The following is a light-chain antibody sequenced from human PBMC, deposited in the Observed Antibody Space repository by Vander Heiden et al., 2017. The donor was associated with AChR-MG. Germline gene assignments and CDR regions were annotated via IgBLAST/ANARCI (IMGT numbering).Light chain of an antibody. CDR1: QSNSSSY. CDR2: GAS. CDR3: QQDSSSQRT. Sequence: EIVLTQSPGTLSLSPGERATLSCRASQSNSSSYLTWYQQKPGQAPRLLIYGASSRATGIPDRFSGSGSGTDFTLTISRLEPEDFAVYYCQQDSSSQRTFGQGTKVEIK. V-gene: IGKV3-20*01. J-gene: IGKJ1*01.